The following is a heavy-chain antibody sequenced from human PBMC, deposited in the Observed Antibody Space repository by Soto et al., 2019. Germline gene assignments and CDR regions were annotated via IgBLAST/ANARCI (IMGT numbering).Heavy chain of an antibody. D-gene: IGHD3-3*01. J-gene: IGHJ4*02. CDR3: ARGPLSTIFGVVMTD. CDR1: GFTLSTYD. V-gene: IGHV3-13*01. Sequence: GGSLRLSCAASGFTLSTYDMHWVRQATGKGLEWVAALSYAGDTYYPGSVKGRFTVSRESAKNSLYLQMNSLTAGDTAVYYCARGPLSTIFGVVMTDWGQGTLVTVSS. CDR2: LSYAGDT.